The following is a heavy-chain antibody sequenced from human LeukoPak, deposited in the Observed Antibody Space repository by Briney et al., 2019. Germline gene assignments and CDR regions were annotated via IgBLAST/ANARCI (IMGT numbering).Heavy chain of an antibody. D-gene: IGHD2-21*01. CDR3: AKKAAPVSAIRAGFDY. V-gene: IGHV3-30*18. J-gene: IGHJ4*02. CDR2: ISYDGITN. Sequence: PGGSLSLSCSASGFTFTNYGMHWVRQAPGKGLEWVAVISYDGITNYYADSVKGRFSVSRDNSENTLYLQMNSLRPDDTAVHYCAKKAAPVSAIRAGFDYWGQGTLVTVSS. CDR1: GFTFTNYG.